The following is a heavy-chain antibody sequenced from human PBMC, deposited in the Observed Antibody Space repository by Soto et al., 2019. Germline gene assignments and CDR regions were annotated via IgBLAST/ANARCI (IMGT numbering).Heavy chain of an antibody. V-gene: IGHV1-18*01. D-gene: IGHD3-3*01. CDR1: GYTFTSYG. CDR2: ISAYNGNT. Sequence: ASVKVSCKASGYTFTSYGISWVLQAPGQGLEWMGWISAYNGNTNYAQKLQGRVTMTTDTSTSTAYMELRSLRSDDTAVYYCARDPPVLRFLEWLPKPGSMDVWGQGTTVTVS. J-gene: IGHJ6*02. CDR3: ARDPPVLRFLEWLPKPGSMDV.